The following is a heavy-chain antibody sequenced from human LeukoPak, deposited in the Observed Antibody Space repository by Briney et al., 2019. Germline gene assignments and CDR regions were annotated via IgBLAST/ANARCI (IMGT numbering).Heavy chain of an antibody. Sequence: PSETLSLTCTVSGGSLSSSSYYWGWIRQPPGKGLEWIGSIYYSGSNYYNPSLKSRVTISVDTPKNQFSLKLSSVTAADTAVYYCARGCSGSPIDDWGQGTMVTVSS. V-gene: IGHV4-39*07. CDR1: GGSLSSSSYY. D-gene: IGHD3-10*02. J-gene: IGHJ4*02. CDR3: ARGCSGSPIDD. CDR2: IYYSGSN.